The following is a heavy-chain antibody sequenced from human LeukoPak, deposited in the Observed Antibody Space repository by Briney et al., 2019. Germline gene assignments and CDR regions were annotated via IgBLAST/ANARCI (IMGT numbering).Heavy chain of an antibody. CDR1: GFPVSNNY. CDR3: ARDPPAVTANTYG. J-gene: IGHJ4*02. Sequence: GGSLRLSCAASGFPVSNNYMRWVLQAPGKGLEWVSLIYSGGGTYYADAVKGRFTISRDGSKNMLYLQMDSLRAEDTAIYYCARDPPAVTANTYGWGQGTLVTVSS. V-gene: IGHV3-66*01. CDR2: IYSGGGT. D-gene: IGHD2-2*01.